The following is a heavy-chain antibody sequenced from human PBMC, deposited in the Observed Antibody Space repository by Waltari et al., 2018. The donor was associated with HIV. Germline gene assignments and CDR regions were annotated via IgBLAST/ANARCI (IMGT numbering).Heavy chain of an antibody. CDR3: ARAYYDFWSGTGSSGNWFDP. V-gene: IGHV4-61*02. J-gene: IGHJ5*02. CDR1: AGSISSGSYY. CDR2: IYTSGGT. D-gene: IGHD3-3*01. Sequence: QVQLQESGPGLVKPSQTLSLTCTVSAGSISSGSYYWSWIRPPAGKGLELIGRIYTSGGTNYNPSLESRVTISVDTSRNQFSLKLRSVTAADTAVYYCARAYYDFWSGTGSSGNWFDPWGQGTLVTVSS.